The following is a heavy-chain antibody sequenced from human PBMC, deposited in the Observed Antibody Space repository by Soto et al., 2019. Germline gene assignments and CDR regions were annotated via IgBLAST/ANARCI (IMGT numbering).Heavy chain of an antibody. CDR1: GFTFSSYA. J-gene: IGHJ4*02. CDR2: ISGSGGST. Sequence: GSLRLSCAASGFTFSSYAMSWVRQAPGKGLEWVSAISGSGGSTYYADSVKGRFTISRDNSKNTLYLQMNSLRAEDTAVYYCAKGGLYNWNALPDYWGQGTLVTVSS. D-gene: IGHD1-20*01. V-gene: IGHV3-23*01. CDR3: AKGGLYNWNALPDY.